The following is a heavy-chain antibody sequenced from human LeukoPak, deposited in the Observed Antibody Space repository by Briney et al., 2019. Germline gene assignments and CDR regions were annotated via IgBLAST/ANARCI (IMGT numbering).Heavy chain of an antibody. CDR3: ARGTPTENYYDSSGYHYD. D-gene: IGHD3-22*01. J-gene: IGHJ4*02. CDR2: IYYSGST. Sequence: SETLSLTCTVSGGSISSGSYYWSWIRQPAGKGLEWIGYIYYSGSTNYNPSLKSRVTISVDTSKNQFSLKLSSVTAADTAVYYCARGTPTENYYDSSGYHYDWGQGTLVTVSS. V-gene: IGHV4-61*10. CDR1: GGSISSGSYY.